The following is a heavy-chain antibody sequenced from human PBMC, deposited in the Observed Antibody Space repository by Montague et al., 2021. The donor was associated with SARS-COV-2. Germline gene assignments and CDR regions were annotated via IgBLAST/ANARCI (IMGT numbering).Heavy chain of an antibody. CDR2: IYYIGYT. Sequence: SETLSLTCNVSGASISRSDYYWAWIRQPPGKGLELIGSIYYIGYTYYNPSLESRVTISVDTSENQFSLKLRSVIAADTAVHYCARLLPDGTVVATDIPFDSWGQGTLVTVTS. V-gene: IGHV4-39*01. J-gene: IGHJ4*02. D-gene: IGHD2-21*02. CDR1: GASISRSDYY. CDR3: ARLLPDGTVVATDIPFDS.